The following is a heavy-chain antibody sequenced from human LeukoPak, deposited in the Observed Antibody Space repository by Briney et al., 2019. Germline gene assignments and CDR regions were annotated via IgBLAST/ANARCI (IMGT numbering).Heavy chain of an antibody. V-gene: IGHV3-74*01. CDR3: ARIDTEYYDNSGYEFDY. Sequence: GGSLRLSCAASGFTFSSYWMHWVRQAPGKGLVWVSRINSDGSSTSYADSVKGRFTISRDNAKNTLYLQMNSLRAEDTAVYYCARIDTEYYDNSGYEFDYWGQGTLVTVSS. D-gene: IGHD3-22*01. CDR2: INSDGSST. J-gene: IGHJ4*02. CDR1: GFTFSSYW.